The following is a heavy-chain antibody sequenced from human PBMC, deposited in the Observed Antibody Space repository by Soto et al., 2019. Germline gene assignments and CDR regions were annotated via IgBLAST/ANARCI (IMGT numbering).Heavy chain of an antibody. V-gene: IGHV4-30-2*01. Sequence: PSETLSLTCAVSGASMTTGGFSWTWVRQPPGGGLEWIGHVYHRGSTQYNPSLKGRVSISVDTSKSLFSLRLTSLTAADTAVYFCTRGSAGHLSLLCFDTWGQGTPVTVSS. CDR1: GASMTTGGFS. CDR3: TRGSAGHLSLLCFDT. CDR2: VYHRGST. J-gene: IGHJ5*02.